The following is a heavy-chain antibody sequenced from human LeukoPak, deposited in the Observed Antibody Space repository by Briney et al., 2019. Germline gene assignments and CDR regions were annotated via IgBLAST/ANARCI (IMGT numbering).Heavy chain of an antibody. CDR1: GFTFKDYY. V-gene: IGHV1-2*02. CDR3: ARALTQYSTPWYGY. Sequence: ASVKVSCKTSGFTFKDYYIHWVRQAPGQGLEWMGWLNPYSGGTNYAQKFQGRVTLTRDTSITTAYMDLSSLTSDDTALYYWARALTQYSTPWYGYWGREPWSPSPQ. J-gene: IGHJ4*02. CDR2: LNPYSGGT. D-gene: IGHD5-18*01.